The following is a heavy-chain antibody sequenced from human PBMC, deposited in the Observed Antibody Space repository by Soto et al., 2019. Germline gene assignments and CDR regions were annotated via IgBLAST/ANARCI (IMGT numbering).Heavy chain of an antibody. Sequence: SQTLSLTCTVSGGSISSYYWSLIRQPPGKGLEWIGYIYYSGSTNYNPSLKSRVTISVDTSKNQFSLKLTSVTAADTAVYYCARDKITGLFDYWGQGTLVTVSS. D-gene: IGHD3-10*01. V-gene: IGHV4-59*12. J-gene: IGHJ4*02. CDR3: ARDKITGLFDY. CDR1: GGSISSYY. CDR2: IYYSGST.